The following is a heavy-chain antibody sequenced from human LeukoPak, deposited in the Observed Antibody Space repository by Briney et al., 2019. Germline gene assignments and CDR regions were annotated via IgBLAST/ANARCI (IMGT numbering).Heavy chain of an antibody. CDR3: ARAPAYYYGSGSYAPVYYFDY. Sequence: SETLSLTCTVSGGSISSYYWSWIRQPPGKGLEWIGYIYYSGSTNYNPSLKSRVTISVDTSENQFSLKLSSVAAADTAVYYCARAPAYYYGSGSYAPVYYFDYWGQGTLVTVSS. CDR2: IYYSGST. CDR1: GGSISSYY. J-gene: IGHJ4*02. V-gene: IGHV4-59*01. D-gene: IGHD3-10*01.